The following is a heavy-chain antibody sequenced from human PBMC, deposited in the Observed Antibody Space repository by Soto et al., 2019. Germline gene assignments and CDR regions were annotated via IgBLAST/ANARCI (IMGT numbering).Heavy chain of an antibody. Sequence: QVQLVESGGGVVQPGRSLRLSCAASGFTSSSYGMHWVRQAPGKGLEWVAVISYDGSNKYYADSVKGRFTISRDNSKNTLYLQMNSLRAEDTAVYYCAKCRSYYDSSGYRHYYYGMDVWGQGTTVTVSS. CDR2: ISYDGSNK. V-gene: IGHV3-30*18. D-gene: IGHD3-22*01. CDR1: GFTSSSYG. CDR3: AKCRSYYDSSGYRHYYYGMDV. J-gene: IGHJ6*02.